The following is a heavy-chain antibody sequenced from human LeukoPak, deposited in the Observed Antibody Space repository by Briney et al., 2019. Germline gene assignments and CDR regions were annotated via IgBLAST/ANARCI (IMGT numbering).Heavy chain of an antibody. J-gene: IGHJ5*02. D-gene: IGHD3-3*01. V-gene: IGHV4-38-2*02. Sequence: SETLSLTCTVSGYSISSGYYWGWIRQPPGKGLEWIGSIYHSGSTYYNPSLKSRVTISVDTSKNQFSLKLSSVTAADTAVYYCARIYDFWSGYLSNWFDPWGQGTLVTVSS. CDR3: ARIYDFWSGYLSNWFDP. CDR2: IYHSGST. CDR1: GYSISSGYY.